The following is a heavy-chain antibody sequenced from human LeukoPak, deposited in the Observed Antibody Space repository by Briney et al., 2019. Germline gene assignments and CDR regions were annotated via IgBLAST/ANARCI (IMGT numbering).Heavy chain of an antibody. J-gene: IGHJ4*02. D-gene: IGHD5-24*01. CDR3: ARDARRDGYNYGDY. Sequence: ASVKVSCKASGGTFSSYAISWVRQAPGQGLEWMGGIIPIFGTANYAQKFQGRVTITADESTSTAYMELSSLRSEDTAVYYCARDARRDGYNYGDYWGQGTLVTVSS. V-gene: IGHV1-69*13. CDR1: GGTFSSYA. CDR2: IIPIFGTA.